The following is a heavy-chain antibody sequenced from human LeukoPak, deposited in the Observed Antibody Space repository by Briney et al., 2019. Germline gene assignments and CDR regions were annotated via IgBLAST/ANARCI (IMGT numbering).Heavy chain of an antibody. J-gene: IGHJ6*02. V-gene: IGHV4-31*03. Sequence: SETLSLTCTVSGGSISSGGYYWSWIRQHPGKGLEWIGYIYYSGSTYYNPSLKSRVTISVDTSKNQFSLKLSSVTAADTAVYYCARDGRGYSGYDWTGFSYYGMDVWGQGTTVTVSS. CDR3: ARDGRGYSGYDWTGFSYYGMDV. D-gene: IGHD5-12*01. CDR2: IYYSGST. CDR1: GGSISSGGYY.